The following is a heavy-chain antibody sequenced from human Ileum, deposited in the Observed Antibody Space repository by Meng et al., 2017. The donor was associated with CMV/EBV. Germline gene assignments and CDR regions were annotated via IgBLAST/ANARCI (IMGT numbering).Heavy chain of an antibody. J-gene: IGHJ5*02. Sequence: QITLKESGPTLVKPXXTLTVTCTFSGFSLTTSGVGVGWIRQPPGKALEWFALIYWDDDKRYSQSLKSRLTITKDTSKNQVVLTMTNMDPVYTATYYFARCASIITWYLSWVQGNLVTVSS. D-gene: IGHD6-13*01. CDR1: GFSLTTSGVG. V-gene: IGHV2-5*02. CDR2: IYWDDDK. CDR3: ARCASIITWYLS.